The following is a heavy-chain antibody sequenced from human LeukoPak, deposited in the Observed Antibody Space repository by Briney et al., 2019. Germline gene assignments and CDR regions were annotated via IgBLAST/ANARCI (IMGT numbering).Heavy chain of an antibody. V-gene: IGHV3-15*01. D-gene: IGHD3-22*01. Sequence: GGSLRLSCTASGFTFTNAWMTWARQAPGKGLVWVGRIKSASDGGTTDYAAPVKGRFTISRDDSKNTLYLQMDSLSSEDSAVYYCTTEYYYDSSGSLFYFDYWGQGSLVTVSS. CDR3: TTEYYYDSSGSLFYFDY. CDR1: GFTFTNAW. J-gene: IGHJ4*02. CDR2: IKSASDGGTT.